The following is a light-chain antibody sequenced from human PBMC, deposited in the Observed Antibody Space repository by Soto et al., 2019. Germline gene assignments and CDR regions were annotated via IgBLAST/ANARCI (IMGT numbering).Light chain of an antibody. CDR1: QSIGTW. V-gene: IGKV1-5*03. CDR3: QRYDNYSWT. CDR2: KAS. J-gene: IGKJ1*01. Sequence: DIQLTQSPSTLSAYVGDRVTICCRASQSIGTWFAWYQQNPGKDPKLLIYKASSLVSGFPSRFSGRGSGTEVTLTISRLQTDEFGNYYCQRYDNYSWTFGQGTKVEIK.